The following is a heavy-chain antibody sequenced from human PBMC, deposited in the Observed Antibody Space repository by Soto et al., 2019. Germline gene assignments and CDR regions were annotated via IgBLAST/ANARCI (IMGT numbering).Heavy chain of an antibody. CDR2: ISTFNGNT. D-gene: IGHD4-17*01. J-gene: IGHJ5*02. CDR1: ASTFTGYT. CDR3: ARGTVTSGRWFGP. V-gene: IGHV1-18*04. Sequence: QVHLVQSGTEVKEPGASVKVSCKASASTFTGYTINWVRQAPGQGLEWTGWISTFNGNTKYAGNFAGRVTTTTNTSTTTPYMEATSLTFDDTAGYFCARGTVTSGRWFGPGGQGTLVSVSS.